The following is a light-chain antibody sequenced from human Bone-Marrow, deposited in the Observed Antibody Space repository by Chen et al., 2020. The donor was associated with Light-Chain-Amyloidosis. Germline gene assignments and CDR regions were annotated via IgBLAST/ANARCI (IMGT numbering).Light chain of an antibody. CDR3: QSYDSSLSGSV. Sequence: QSVLTQPPSVSGAPGQRVTIPSPGSSSNIVAGYDVHWYQQLPGTAPKLLIYGNSNRPSVVPDRFSGSKSGTSASLAITGLQAEDEADYYCQSYDSSLSGSVFGGGTKLTVL. CDR1: SSNIVAGYD. CDR2: GNS. J-gene: IGLJ3*02. V-gene: IGLV1-40*01.